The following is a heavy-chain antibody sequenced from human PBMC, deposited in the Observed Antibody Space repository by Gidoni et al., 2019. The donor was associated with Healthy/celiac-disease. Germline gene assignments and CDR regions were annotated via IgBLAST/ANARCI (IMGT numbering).Heavy chain of an antibody. J-gene: IGHJ4*02. CDR2: IWYDGSNK. CDR3: AFIWLGESRDY. D-gene: IGHD3-10*01. Sequence: QVQLVDSGGGVVQPGWSRRLSCAASGFTFSSYGMLCVRQAPGKGLEWVAVIWYDGSNKSYADSVKGRFTISRDNSKNTLYLQMNSLRAEDTAVYYCAFIWLGESRDYWGQGTLVTVSS. CDR1: GFTFSSYG. V-gene: IGHV3-33*01.